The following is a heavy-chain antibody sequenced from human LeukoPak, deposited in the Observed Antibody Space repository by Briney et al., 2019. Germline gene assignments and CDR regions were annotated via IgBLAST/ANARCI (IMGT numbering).Heavy chain of an antibody. CDR3: AKDPYYYDSSGYLDY. CDR2: ISYDGSNK. V-gene: IGHV3-30*18. D-gene: IGHD3-22*01. J-gene: IGHJ4*02. CDR1: GFTFSSYG. Sequence: GRSPRLSCAASGFTFSSYGMHWVRQAPGKGLEWVAVISYDGSNKYYADSVKGRFTISRDNSKNTLYLQMNSLRAEDTAVYYCAKDPYYYDSSGYLDYWGQGTLVTVSS.